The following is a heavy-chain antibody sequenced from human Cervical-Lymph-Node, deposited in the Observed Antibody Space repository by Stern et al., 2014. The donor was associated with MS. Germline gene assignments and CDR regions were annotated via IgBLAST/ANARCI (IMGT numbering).Heavy chain of an antibody. CDR1: GGSLNRGDFQ. V-gene: IGHV4-30-4*08. CDR3: ARGAVRGEYHFDY. Sequence: QVQLQESGPGLVKPSQTLSLTCTVSGGSLNRGDFQWTWIRQTPGRGLEWIGHINNSVSTYYRPSLRSRVRISIDTSENQFSLKLTSVSAADTALYFCARGAVRGEYHFDYWGQGTLVTVSS. J-gene: IGHJ4*02. CDR2: INNSVST. D-gene: IGHD6-6*01.